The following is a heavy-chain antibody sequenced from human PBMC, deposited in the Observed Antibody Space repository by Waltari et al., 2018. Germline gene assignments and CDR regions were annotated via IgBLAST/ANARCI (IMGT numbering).Heavy chain of an antibody. D-gene: IGHD3-10*01. Sequence: EVQLVESGGGLVQPGGSLRLSCAASGFTFSSYSMNWVRQAPGKGLEWVSYISSSSTIYYADSVKGRFTISRDNAKNSLYLQMNSLRAEDTAVYYCARERPMVRGVIDGYWGQGTLVTVSS. V-gene: IGHV3-48*04. CDR1: GFTFSSYS. J-gene: IGHJ4*02. CDR2: ISSSSTI. CDR3: ARERPMVRGVIDGY.